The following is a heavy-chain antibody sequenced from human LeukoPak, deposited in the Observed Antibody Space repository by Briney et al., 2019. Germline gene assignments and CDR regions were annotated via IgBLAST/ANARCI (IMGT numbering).Heavy chain of an antibody. CDR2: INPNSGGT. V-gene: IGHV1-2*02. Sequence: ASVTVSFKASVYTFTVYYMHWVRQAPGQGLEWMGWINPNSGGTNYAQKFQGRVTMTRDTSISTAYMELSRLRSDDTAVYYCARDGVGIVVVPAEDWFDPWGQGTLVTVSS. CDR3: ARDGVGIVVVPAEDWFDP. D-gene: IGHD2-2*01. J-gene: IGHJ5*02. CDR1: VYTFTVYY.